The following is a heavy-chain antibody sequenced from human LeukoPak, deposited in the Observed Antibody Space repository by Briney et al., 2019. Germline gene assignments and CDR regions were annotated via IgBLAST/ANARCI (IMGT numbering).Heavy chain of an antibody. CDR1: GGSISSGDYY. J-gene: IGHJ4*02. D-gene: IGHD5-18*01. CDR3: ARGPDGLLSDY. Sequence: PSQTLSLTCTVSGGSISSGDYYWSWICQPPGKGLEWIGYIYYSGSTYYNPSLKSRVTISVDTSKNQFSLKLSSVTAADTAVYYCARGPDGLLSDYWGQGTLVTVSS. V-gene: IGHV4-30-4*01. CDR2: IYYSGST.